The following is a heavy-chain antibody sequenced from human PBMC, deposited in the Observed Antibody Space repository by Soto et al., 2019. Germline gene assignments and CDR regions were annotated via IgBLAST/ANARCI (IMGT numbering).Heavy chain of an antibody. Sequence: QVQLQESGPGLVKPSQTLSLTCTVPGGSISSGGYYWGWIRQLPGKGLEWIGYISYSGTTYYNPDLGRRLTISGDTSKNKFSLKLNTVTAADTAVYFCARRYYDYVWGSFFDFWGQGTLVTVSS. CDR1: GGSISSGGYY. CDR2: ISYSGTT. V-gene: IGHV4-31*03. J-gene: IGHJ4*02. CDR3: ARRYYDYVWGSFFDF. D-gene: IGHD3-16*01.